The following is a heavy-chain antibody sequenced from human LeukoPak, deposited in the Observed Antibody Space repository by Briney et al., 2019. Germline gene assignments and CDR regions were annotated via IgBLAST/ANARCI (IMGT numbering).Heavy chain of an antibody. Sequence: PGGSLRLSCAASGFTFSSYWMSWVRQAPGKGLEWVANIKQDGSEKYYVDSVKGRFTISRDNAKNSLYLQKNSLRAEDTAVYYCARDRTREMATIGSFDYWGQGTLVTVSS. V-gene: IGHV3-7*01. CDR3: ARDRTREMATIGSFDY. CDR2: IKQDGSEK. D-gene: IGHD5-24*01. CDR1: GFTFSSYW. J-gene: IGHJ4*02.